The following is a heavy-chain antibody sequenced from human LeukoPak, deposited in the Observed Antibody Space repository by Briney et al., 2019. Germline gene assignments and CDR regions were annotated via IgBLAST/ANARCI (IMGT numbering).Heavy chain of an antibody. Sequence: GRSLRLSCAASGFTFRSSAMHWVRQAPGKGLECVAVISYDGSNKYYTDSVKGRFTISRDNSKNTVYLHMNSLRAEDTAVYYCARDGGNRRQQLVLGWFDPWGQGTLVTVSS. D-gene: IGHD6-13*01. CDR2: ISYDGSNK. V-gene: IGHV3-30-3*01. CDR1: GFTFRSSA. CDR3: ARDGGNRRQQLVLGWFDP. J-gene: IGHJ5*02.